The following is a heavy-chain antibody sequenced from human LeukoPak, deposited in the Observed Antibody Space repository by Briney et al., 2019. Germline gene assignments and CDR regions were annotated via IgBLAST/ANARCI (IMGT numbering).Heavy chain of an antibody. CDR2: INHSGST. J-gene: IGHJ4*02. CDR1: GGSFSGYY. Sequence: PSETLSLTCAVYGGSFSGYYWSWIRQPPGKGLEWIGEINHSGSTNYNPSLKSRVTISVDTSKSQFSLKLSSVTAADTAVYYCARMSNGSPIIDYWGQGTLVTVSS. CDR3: ARMSNGSPIIDY. V-gene: IGHV4-34*01. D-gene: IGHD5-24*01.